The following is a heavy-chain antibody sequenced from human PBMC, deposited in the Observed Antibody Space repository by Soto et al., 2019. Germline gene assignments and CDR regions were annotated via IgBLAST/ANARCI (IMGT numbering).Heavy chain of an antibody. CDR1: GGSISSGGYY. CDR2: IYHTGST. D-gene: IGHD6-19*01. Sequence: QVQLQESGSGLVKPSQTLSLSCAVSGGSISSGGYYWSWIRQHPGKGLEWIGYIYHTGSTKYKPSLRRRVNISVDTSENNFSLKLSSVTAADTAVYFCARAKQWLAPFDYWGQGILVTVSS. V-gene: IGHV4-31*02. J-gene: IGHJ4*02. CDR3: ARAKQWLAPFDY.